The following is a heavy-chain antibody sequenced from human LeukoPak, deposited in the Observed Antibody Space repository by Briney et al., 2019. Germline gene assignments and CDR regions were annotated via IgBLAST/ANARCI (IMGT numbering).Heavy chain of an antibody. V-gene: IGHV4-61*02. CDR3: AREEVPAATFYYYYYYMDV. J-gene: IGHJ6*03. CDR2: IYTSGST. D-gene: IGHD2-2*01. CDR1: GGSISSGSYY. Sequence: PSETLSLTCTVSGGSISSGSYYWSWIRQPAGKGLEWIGRIYTSGSTNYNPSLKSRVTISVDTSKNQFSLKLSSVTAADTAVYYCAREEVPAATFYYYYYYMDVWGKGTTVTIPS.